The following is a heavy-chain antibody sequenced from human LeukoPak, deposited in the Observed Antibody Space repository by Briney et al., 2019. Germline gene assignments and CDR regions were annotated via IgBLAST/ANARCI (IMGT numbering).Heavy chain of an antibody. V-gene: IGHV1-69*04. CDR2: IIPIADVT. J-gene: IGHJ6*02. D-gene: IGHD2-15*01. CDR3: ARLARRGVPLAASGAYDYYGMDV. CDR1: GGIFNSYA. Sequence: SVKVSCKASGGIFNSYALSWVRQAPGQGLEWMARIIPIADVTDHAQKLQGRITVTADKSTSTFFMELRSLTSDDTAVYYCARLARRGVPLAASGAYDYYGMDVWGQGTTVIVSS.